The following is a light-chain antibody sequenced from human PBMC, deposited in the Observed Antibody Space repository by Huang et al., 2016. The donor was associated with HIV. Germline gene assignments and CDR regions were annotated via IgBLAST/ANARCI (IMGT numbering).Light chain of an antibody. V-gene: IGKV2-28*01. CDR3: MEALKTPYT. CDR1: QSLLHTNAYNY. Sequence: DIVMIQSPLSLPVTPGEPASISCRSSQSLLHTNAYNYLDWYLQKPGQSPQFLIYLGSSRASGVPDRVSGGGSGTRFSLNISRVEAEDAGIYYCMEALKTPYTFGQGTKLEIK. CDR2: LGS. J-gene: IGKJ2*01.